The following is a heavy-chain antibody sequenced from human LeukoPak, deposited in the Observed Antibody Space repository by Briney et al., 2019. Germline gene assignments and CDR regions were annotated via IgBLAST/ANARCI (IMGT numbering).Heavy chain of an antibody. D-gene: IGHD3-22*01. J-gene: IGHJ4*02. V-gene: IGHV4-4*07. Sequence: SETLSLTCTVSGGSISSYYWSWIRQPAGKGLEWIGRSYTSGSTNYNPSLKSRVTMSVDTSKNQFSLKMTSVTAADTAVYYCARDQYYDVSTYYEIDYWGQGTLVTVSS. CDR2: SYTSGST. CDR1: GGSISSYY. CDR3: ARDQYYDVSTYYEIDY.